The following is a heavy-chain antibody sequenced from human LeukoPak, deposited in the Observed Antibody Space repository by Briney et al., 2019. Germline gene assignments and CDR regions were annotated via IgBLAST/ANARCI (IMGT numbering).Heavy chain of an antibody. CDR1: GGSISSYY. V-gene: IGHV4-59*01. J-gene: IGHJ4*02. CDR2: IYYSGST. CDR3: ARDRVYGSGSYYHYFDY. Sequence: SETLSLTCTVSGGSISSYYWSWIRQPPGKGLEWIGYIYYSGSTNYNPSLKSRVTISVDTSKNQFSLKLSSVTAADTAVYYCARDRVYGSGSYYHYFDYWGQGTPVTVSS. D-gene: IGHD3-10*01.